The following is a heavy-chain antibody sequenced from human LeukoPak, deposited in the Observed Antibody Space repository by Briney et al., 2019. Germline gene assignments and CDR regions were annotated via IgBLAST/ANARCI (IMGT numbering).Heavy chain of an antibody. V-gene: IGHV4-59*01. CDR3: ARVRGSGSPRVDY. D-gene: IGHD3-10*01. CDR1: GGSISSYY. Sequence: SETLSLTCTVSGGSISSYYWSWIRQPPGKGLEWIGYIYYSGSTNYNPSLKSRVTISVDTSKNQFSLKLSSVTAADTAVYYRARVRGSGSPRVDYWGQGTLVTVSS. CDR2: IYYSGST. J-gene: IGHJ4*02.